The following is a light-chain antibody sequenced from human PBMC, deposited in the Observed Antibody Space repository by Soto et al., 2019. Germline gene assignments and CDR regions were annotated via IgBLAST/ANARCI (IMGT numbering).Light chain of an antibody. CDR1: QSVSCTY. CDR3: QQYANSPLP. Sequence: EIVLTQAPGTLSLSPGEGATLSCMASQSVSCTYLAWYQQRPCQAPRLLLYGASSRATGIPDRFSGSGSGTDFTLTISRLEPADFAVYYCQQYANSPLPFGSGTKVHIQ. J-gene: IGKJ3*01. CDR2: GAS. V-gene: IGKV3-20*01.